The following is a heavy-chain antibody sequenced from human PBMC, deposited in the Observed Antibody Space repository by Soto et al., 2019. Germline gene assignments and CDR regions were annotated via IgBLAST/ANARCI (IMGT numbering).Heavy chain of an antibody. Sequence: PGGSLRLSCAASGFTFSPHLMHWVRQAPGKWLEWVALIWFDGSDKYYADSVKGRFTISRDNSKNTLYLQMNSLRAEDTAVYYCARLYGSGCSCYWVDDFDIRGQGTMVTVSS. CDR2: IWFDGSDK. D-gene: IGHD2-15*01. V-gene: IGHV3-33*01. CDR3: ARLYGSGCSCYWVDDFDI. CDR1: GFTFSPHL. J-gene: IGHJ3*02.